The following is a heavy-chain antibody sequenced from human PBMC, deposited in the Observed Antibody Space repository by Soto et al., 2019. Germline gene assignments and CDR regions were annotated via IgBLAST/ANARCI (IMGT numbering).Heavy chain of an antibody. CDR2: ISSSSSYI. Sequence: PGGYLRLSCAASGFTFSSYWMHWVRQAPGKGLVWVSSISSSSSYIYYADSVKGRFTISRDNAKNSLYLQMNSLRAEDTAVYYWANARGTAMGNFDDWGQGSLVIVDS. CDR3: ANARGTAMGNFDD. J-gene: IGHJ4*02. V-gene: IGHV3-21*01. CDR1: GFTFSSYW. D-gene: IGHD5-18*01.